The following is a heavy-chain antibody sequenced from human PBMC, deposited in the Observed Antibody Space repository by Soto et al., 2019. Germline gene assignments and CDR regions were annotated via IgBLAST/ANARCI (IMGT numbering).Heavy chain of an antibody. CDR1: GFTFSSYS. V-gene: IGHV3-48*02. J-gene: IGHJ6*02. CDR3: AGDSGSYYEYFSYYYYGMDV. D-gene: IGHD1-26*01. CDR2: ISSSSSTI. Sequence: GGSLRLSCAASGFTFSSYSMNWVRQAPGKGLEWVSYISSSSSTIYYADSVKGRFTISRDNAKNSLYLQMNSLRDEDTAVYYCAGDSGSYYEYFSYYYYGMDVWGQGTTVTVSS.